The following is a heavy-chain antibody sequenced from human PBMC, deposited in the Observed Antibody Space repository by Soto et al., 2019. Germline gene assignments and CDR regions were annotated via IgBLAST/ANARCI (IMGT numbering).Heavy chain of an antibody. CDR3: AREAYYYDSSGYQEYDAFDI. V-gene: IGHV4-34*01. D-gene: IGHD3-22*01. J-gene: IGHJ3*02. Sequence: QVQLQQWGAGLLKPSETLSLTCAVYGGSFSAYYWSWIRQPPGKGLEWIGEINHSGSTNYNPSLKSRVTISVDTSKNQFSLKLSSVTAADTAVYYCAREAYYYDSSGYQEYDAFDIWGQGTMVTVSS. CDR1: GGSFSAYY. CDR2: INHSGST.